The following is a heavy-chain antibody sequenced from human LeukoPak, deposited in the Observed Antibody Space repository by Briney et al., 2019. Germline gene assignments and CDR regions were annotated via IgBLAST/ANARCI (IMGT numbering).Heavy chain of an antibody. J-gene: IGHJ4*02. CDR3: ARGPQYYFDY. V-gene: IGHV4-34*01. D-gene: IGHD5-24*01. CDR1: GGSFSGYY. Sequence: SETLSLTCAVYGGSFSGYYWSWIRQPPGKGLEWIGEINHSGSTNYNPSLKSRVTISVDTSENQFSLKLSSVTAADTAVYYCARGPQYYFDYWGQGTLVTVSS. CDR2: INHSGST.